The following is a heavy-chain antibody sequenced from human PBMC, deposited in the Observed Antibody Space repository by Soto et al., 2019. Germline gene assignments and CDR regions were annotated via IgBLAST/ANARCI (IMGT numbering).Heavy chain of an antibody. J-gene: IGHJ4*02. Sequence: LRLSCAASGFTFDDYAMHWVRQAPGKGLEWVSGISWNSGSIGYADSVKGRFTISRDNAKNSLYLQMNSLRAEDTALYYCAKAGATNSGYYFDYWGQGTLVTVSS. CDR1: GFTFDDYA. CDR3: AKAGATNSGYYFDY. V-gene: IGHV3-9*01. CDR2: ISWNSGSI. D-gene: IGHD1-26*01.